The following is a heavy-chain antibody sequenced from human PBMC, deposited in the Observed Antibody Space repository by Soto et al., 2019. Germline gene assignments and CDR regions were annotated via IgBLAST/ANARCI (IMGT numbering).Heavy chain of an antibody. Sequence: GSLSLSCAASGFTFSSYAMHWVRQAPGKGLEYVSVITSNGGSTYYADSVKGRFTISRDNSKNTLYLQMGSLRAEDMAVYYCARVTPYYFDYWGQGTLVTVSS. J-gene: IGHJ4*02. CDR3: ARVTPYYFDY. CDR1: GFTFSSYA. CDR2: ITSNGGST. D-gene: IGHD1-20*01. V-gene: IGHV3-64*02.